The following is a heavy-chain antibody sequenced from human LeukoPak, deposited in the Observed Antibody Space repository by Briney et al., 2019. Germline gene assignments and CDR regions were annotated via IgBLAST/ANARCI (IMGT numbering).Heavy chain of an antibody. CDR1: GYSISSGYY. D-gene: IGHD3-10*01. CDR2: IYHSGST. V-gene: IGHV4-38-2*02. Sequence: SETLSLTCTVSGYSISSGYYWGWIRQPPGKGLEWIGSIYHSGSTYYNPSLKSRVTISVDTSKNQFSLKLSSVTAADTAVYCCARREYYGSGSYYTLPDWFDPWGRGTLVTVSS. J-gene: IGHJ5*02. CDR3: ARREYYGSGSYYTLPDWFDP.